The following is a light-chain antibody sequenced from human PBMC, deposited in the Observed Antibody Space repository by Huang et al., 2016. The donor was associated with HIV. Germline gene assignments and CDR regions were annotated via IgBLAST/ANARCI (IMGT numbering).Light chain of an antibody. CDR1: QAIRND. CDR2: AAS. V-gene: IGKV1-6*01. J-gene: IGKJ1*01. CDR3: LQDYNYPRT. Sequence: AIQMTQSPSSLSASVGDRVTITCRASQAIRNDLGWYQQRPGKAPKLLIYAASELHSVVPLRFSGSGSGTDFTLTISSQQPEDFATYYCLQDYNYPRTFGQGTKVKI.